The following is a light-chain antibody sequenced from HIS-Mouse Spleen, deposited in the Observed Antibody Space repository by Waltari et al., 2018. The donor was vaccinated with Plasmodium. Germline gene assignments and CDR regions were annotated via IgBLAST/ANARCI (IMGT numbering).Light chain of an antibody. Sequence: SYELTQPPSLSFSPGQTARITCSGDALPKKYAYWYQQKSGQAPVLVIYEDSKRPSGIPERFSGSSAGTMATLTISGAQVEDEADYYCYSTDSSGNHRVFGGGTKLTVL. CDR2: EDS. CDR3: YSTDSSGNHRV. CDR1: ALPKKY. J-gene: IGLJ3*02. V-gene: IGLV3-10*01.